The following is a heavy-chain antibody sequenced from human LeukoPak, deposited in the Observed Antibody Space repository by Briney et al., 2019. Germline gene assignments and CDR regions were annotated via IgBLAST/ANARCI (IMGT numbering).Heavy chain of an antibody. Sequence: PGESLKISCEGSGYTFTKYWIGWVRQMPGKGLEWMGIIHPGDSHTWYSPSFQGQVTISADKSIGMAYLQWSSLKASDTAMYFCARQPGMTAKSWYFDLSGRGTLVTVSS. CDR2: IHPGDSHT. J-gene: IGHJ2*01. CDR3: ARQPGMTAKSWYFDL. CDR1: GYTFTKYW. V-gene: IGHV5-51*01. D-gene: IGHD2-2*01.